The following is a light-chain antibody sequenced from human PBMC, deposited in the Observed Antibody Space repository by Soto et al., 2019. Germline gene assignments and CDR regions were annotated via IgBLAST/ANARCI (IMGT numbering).Light chain of an antibody. CDR2: DSS. J-gene: IGKJ4*01. Sequence: EIVLTQSPATLSLSPGERATLSCRASQSISGYLAWYQQNTGQAPRLLIYDSSNRATGIPARFSGSGSGTDFTLTISSLEPEDFAVYYCQQRASWPLTFVGGTKVEIK. CDR3: QQRASWPLT. V-gene: IGKV3-11*01. CDR1: QSISGY.